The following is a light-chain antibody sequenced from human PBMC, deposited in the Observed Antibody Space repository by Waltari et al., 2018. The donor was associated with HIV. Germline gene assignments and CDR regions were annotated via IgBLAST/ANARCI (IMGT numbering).Light chain of an antibody. CDR2: RAS. Sequence: EIVMTQSPATLSVSPGERVTLSCRASQRIVSNLVWYQQKPGQAPRPLIYRASSRATGIPARFSGSGSGTEFTLTISSLQSEDFALYYCQQYNNFPLTFGGGTKVEIK. V-gene: IGKV3-15*01. CDR1: QRIVSN. J-gene: IGKJ4*01. CDR3: QQYNNFPLT.